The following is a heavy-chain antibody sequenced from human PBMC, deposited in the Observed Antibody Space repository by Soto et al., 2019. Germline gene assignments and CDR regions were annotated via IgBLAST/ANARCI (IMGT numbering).Heavy chain of an antibody. Sequence: PSETLSLTCAVYGGSFSGYYWSWIRQPPGKGLEWIGEINHSGSTNYNPSLKSRVTISVDTSKNQFSLKLSSVTAADTAVYYCARGVPYYYYYMDVWGKGTTVTLSS. CDR2: INHSGST. CDR1: GGSFSGYY. CDR3: ARGVPYYYYYMDV. V-gene: IGHV4-34*01. J-gene: IGHJ6*03. D-gene: IGHD2-2*01.